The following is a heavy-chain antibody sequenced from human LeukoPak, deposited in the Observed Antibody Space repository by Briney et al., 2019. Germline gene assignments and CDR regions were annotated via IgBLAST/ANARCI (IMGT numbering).Heavy chain of an antibody. CDR2: INSDGSST. CDR1: GFTFSSYW. Sequence: GGSLRLSCAASGFTFSSYWMHWVRQAPGEGLVWVSRINSDGSSTSYADSVKGRFTISRDNAKNTLYLQMNSLRAEDTAVYYCARVTGTTMVDYWGQGTLVTVSS. D-gene: IGHD1-7*01. CDR3: ARVTGTTMVDY. J-gene: IGHJ4*02. V-gene: IGHV3-74*01.